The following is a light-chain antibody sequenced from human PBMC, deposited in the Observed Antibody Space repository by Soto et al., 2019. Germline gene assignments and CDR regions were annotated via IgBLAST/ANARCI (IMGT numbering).Light chain of an antibody. CDR2: EVT. V-gene: IGLV2-14*01. CDR3: SSYPNTNTRAWV. CDR1: SGDIGSYNR. J-gene: IGLJ1*01. Sequence: QSALTQPASVSGSPGQSITISCTGTSGDIGSYNRVSWYQQHPGKAPKLIIYEVTDRPSGVSNRFSGSKSGNTASLTISGLQAEDEAEYYCSSYPNTNTRAWVFGTGTKVTVL.